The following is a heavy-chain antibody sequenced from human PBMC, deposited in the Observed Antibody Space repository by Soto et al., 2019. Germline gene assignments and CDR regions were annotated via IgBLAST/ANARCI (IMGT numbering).Heavy chain of an antibody. D-gene: IGHD4-17*01. CDR2: ISWNSGNI. J-gene: IGHJ4*02. Sequence: EVQLVESGGGLVQPGRSLRLSCAASGFTFDDYAMHWVRQAPGKGLEWVSGISWNSGNIGYADSVKGRFTISRDNAKSSLYLQMNSLRADDTALYYCAIFRTVTTPFDYWGQGTLVTVSS. V-gene: IGHV3-9*01. CDR1: GFTFDDYA. CDR3: AIFRTVTTPFDY.